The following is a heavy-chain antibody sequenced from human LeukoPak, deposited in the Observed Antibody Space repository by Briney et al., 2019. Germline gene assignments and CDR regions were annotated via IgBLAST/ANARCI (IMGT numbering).Heavy chain of an antibody. D-gene: IGHD5-24*01. V-gene: IGHV1-2*02. CDR2: INPNNGGT. J-gene: IGHJ5*02. CDR1: GYTFTGYH. CDR3: ARGGGEMATFSSNWFDP. Sequence: ASVKVSCKASGYTFTGYHMHWVRQAPGQGLEWMGWINPNNGGTNYAQKFQGRVTMTRGTSISTAYMELSRLKSDDTAVYYCARGGGEMATFSSNWFDPWGQGTLVTVSS.